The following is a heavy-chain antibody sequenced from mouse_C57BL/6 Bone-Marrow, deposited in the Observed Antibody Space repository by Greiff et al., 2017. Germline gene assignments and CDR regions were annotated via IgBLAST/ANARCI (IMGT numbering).Heavy chain of an antibody. Sequence: VQLQQPGAELVRPGSSVKLSCKASGYTFTSYWMDWVKQRPGLGLEWIGNIYPSDSETHYNQKFKDKATLTVDKASSTAYMQLSSLTSEDSAVYYCARRDYDYHYYAMDYWGQGTSVTVSS. CDR2: IYPSDSET. V-gene: IGHV1-61*01. CDR1: GYTFTSYW. CDR3: ARRDYDYHYYAMDY. D-gene: IGHD2-4*01. J-gene: IGHJ4*01.